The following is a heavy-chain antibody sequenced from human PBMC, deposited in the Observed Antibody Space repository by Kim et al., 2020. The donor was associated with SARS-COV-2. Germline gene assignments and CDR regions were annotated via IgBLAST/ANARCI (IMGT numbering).Heavy chain of an antibody. CDR3: ARDDSSSWWGGDYYYYGMDV. V-gene: IGHV7-4-1*02. CDR2: INTNTGNP. Sequence: ASVKVSCKASGYTFTSYAMNWVRQAPGQGLEWMGWINTNTGNPTYAQGFTGRFVFSLDTSVSTAYLQISSLKAEDTAVYYCARDDSSSWWGGDYYYYGMDVWGQGTTVTVSS. D-gene: IGHD6-13*01. J-gene: IGHJ6*02. CDR1: GYTFTSYA.